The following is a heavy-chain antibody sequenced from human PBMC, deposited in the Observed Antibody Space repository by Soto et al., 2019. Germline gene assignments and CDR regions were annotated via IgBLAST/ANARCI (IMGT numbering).Heavy chain of an antibody. CDR2: INHSGST. D-gene: IGHD3-22*01. Sequence: SETLSLTCAVYGGSFSGYYWSWIRQPPGKGLEWIGEINHSGSTNYNPSLKSRVTISVDTSKNQFSLKLSSVTAADTAVYYCARAKHSNYYDSSGYYDYWGQGTLVTVSS. J-gene: IGHJ4*02. CDR3: ARAKHSNYYDSSGYYDY. CDR1: GGSFSGYY. V-gene: IGHV4-34*01.